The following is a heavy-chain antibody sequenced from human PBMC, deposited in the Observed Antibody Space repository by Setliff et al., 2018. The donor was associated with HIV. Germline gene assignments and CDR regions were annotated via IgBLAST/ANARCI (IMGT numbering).Heavy chain of an antibody. J-gene: IGHJ4*02. CDR3: ARGGYCNSDNCDRGRNFDY. CDR2: INRFGIT. Sequence: ASETLSLTCAVYSGSFTGYYWTWIRQPPGKGLEWIGEINRFGITTYNPSLKSRLTLSVDTSKNQFSLNVNSVTAADTAVYYCARGGYCNSDNCDRGRNFDYWSQGMLVTVS. V-gene: IGHV4-34*01. D-gene: IGHD2-15*01. CDR1: SGSFTGYY.